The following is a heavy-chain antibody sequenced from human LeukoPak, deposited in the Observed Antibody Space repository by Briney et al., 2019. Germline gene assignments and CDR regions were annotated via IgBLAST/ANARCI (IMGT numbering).Heavy chain of an antibody. CDR1: GFTFDDYA. CDR3: AKGYHIVVVPAALDAFDI. CDR2: ISWDGGST. D-gene: IGHD2-2*01. J-gene: IGHJ3*02. Sequence: GGSLRLSCAASGFTFDDYAMHWVRQAPGKGLEWVSLISWDGGSTYYADSVKGRFTISRDNAKNSLYLQMNSLRAEDTALYYCAKGYHIVVVPAALDAFDIWGQGTMVTVSS. V-gene: IGHV3-43D*03.